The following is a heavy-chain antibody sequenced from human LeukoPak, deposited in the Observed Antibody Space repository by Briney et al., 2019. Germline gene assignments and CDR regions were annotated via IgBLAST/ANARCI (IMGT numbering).Heavy chain of an antibody. J-gene: IGHJ3*02. V-gene: IGHV3-48*02. CDR1: GFTFSSYS. D-gene: IGHD2-8*02. CDR3: SRDHCAGGVCGDAFDI. Sequence: GGSLRLSCAASGFTFSSYSMNWVRQAPGKGLEWVSYISSSSSTIYYEDSVKGRFTISIDNAKNSLYLQMNCLRDECADVYCCSRDHCAGGVCGDAFDIWGQGRMVTVSS. CDR2: ISSSSSTI.